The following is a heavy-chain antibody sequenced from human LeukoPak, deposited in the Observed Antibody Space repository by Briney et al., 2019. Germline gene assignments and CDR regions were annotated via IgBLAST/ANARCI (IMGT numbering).Heavy chain of an antibody. D-gene: IGHD6-6*01. Sequence: GGSLRRYCAASGFTFSSYSMNWVRQAPGKGLEWVSSISSSSSYIYYADSVKGRFTISRDNAKNSLYLQMNSLRAEDTAVYYCARDQSEPRGSSFDYWGQGTLATVSS. CDR1: GFTFSSYS. CDR2: ISSSSSYI. V-gene: IGHV3-21*01. J-gene: IGHJ4*02. CDR3: ARDQSEPRGSSFDY.